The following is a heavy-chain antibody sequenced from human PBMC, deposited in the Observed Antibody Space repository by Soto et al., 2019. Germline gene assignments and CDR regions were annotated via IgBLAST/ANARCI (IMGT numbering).Heavy chain of an antibody. CDR1: GYTFTSYG. J-gene: IGHJ4*02. CDR2: ISAYNGNT. V-gene: IGHV1-18*01. Sequence: QVPLVQSGAEVKKPGASVKVSCKASGYTFTSYGISWVRQAPGQGLEWMGWISAYNGNTNYAQKLQGRVTMTTDTSTSTAYMELRSLRSDDTAVYYCASGPFEGGYQLLWLDYWGQGTLVTVSS. CDR3: ASGPFEGGYQLLWLDY. D-gene: IGHD2-2*01.